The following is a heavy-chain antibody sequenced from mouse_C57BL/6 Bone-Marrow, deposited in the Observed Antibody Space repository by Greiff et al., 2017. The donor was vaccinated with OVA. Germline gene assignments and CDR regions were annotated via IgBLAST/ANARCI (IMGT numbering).Heavy chain of an antibody. J-gene: IGHJ1*03. CDR1: GYAFSSSW. CDR3: GTYYSNYWYFDV. CDR2: IYPGDGDT. Sequence: VQLQESGPELVKPGASVKISCKASGYAFSSSWMNWVKQRPGKGLEWIGRIYPGDGDTNYNGRFKGKATLTADKSSSTAYMQLSSLTSEDSAVYCCGTYYSNYWYFDVWGTGTTVTVSS. D-gene: IGHD2-5*01. V-gene: IGHV1-82*01.